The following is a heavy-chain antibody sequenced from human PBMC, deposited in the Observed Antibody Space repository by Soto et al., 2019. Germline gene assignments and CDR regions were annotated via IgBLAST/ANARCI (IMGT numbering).Heavy chain of an antibody. CDR3: ARGPVTRDYYYYYMDV. CDR2: ISSSSSYI. Sequence: LRLSCAASRFTFSSSSMNWVRQAPGKGLEWVSSISSSSSYIYYADSVKGRFTISRDNAKNSLYLQMNSLRAEDTAVYYCARGPVTRDYYYYYMDVWGKGTTVTVSS. CDR1: RFTFSSSS. D-gene: IGHD4-4*01. V-gene: IGHV3-21*01. J-gene: IGHJ6*03.